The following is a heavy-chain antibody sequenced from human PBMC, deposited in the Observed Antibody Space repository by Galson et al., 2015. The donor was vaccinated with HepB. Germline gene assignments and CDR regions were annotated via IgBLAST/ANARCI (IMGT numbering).Heavy chain of an antibody. V-gene: IGHV1-18*01. D-gene: IGHD3-22*01. CDR3: ARGNYYDSSGYYPVTNYFDY. CDR2: ISAYNGNT. CDR1: GYTFTSYG. Sequence: SVKVSCKASGYTFTSYGISWVRQAPGQGLEWMGWISAYNGNTNYAQKLQGRVTMTTDTSTSTAYMELRSLRSDDTAVYYCARGNYYDSSGYYPVTNYFDYWGQGTLVTVSS. J-gene: IGHJ4*02.